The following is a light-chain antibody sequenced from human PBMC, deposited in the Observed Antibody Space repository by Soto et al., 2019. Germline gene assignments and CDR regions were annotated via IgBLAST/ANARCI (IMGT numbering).Light chain of an antibody. CDR2: EAS. V-gene: IGKV3-11*01. Sequence: EIVMTQYPATLSVSPGERVTLSCRASQSVSINLAWYQQKPGQAPRLLIYEASNRATGIPARFSGSGSGTDFALTISSLEPEDFAVYYCQQRNNWPSLTFGQGTRLEIK. CDR3: QQRNNWPSLT. CDR1: QSVSIN. J-gene: IGKJ5*01.